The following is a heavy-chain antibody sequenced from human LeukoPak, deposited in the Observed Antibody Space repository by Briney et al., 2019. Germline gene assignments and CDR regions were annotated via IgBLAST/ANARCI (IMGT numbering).Heavy chain of an antibody. J-gene: IGHJ4*02. CDR2: INPNSGGT. D-gene: IGHD4-23*01. CDR3: ARLEGYGGNAYFDY. CDR1: GYTFTGYY. V-gene: IGHV1-2*06. Sequence: ASVKVSCKASGYTFTGYYMHWVRQAPGQGLEWMGRINPNSGGTNYAQKFQGRVTMTRDTSISTAYMELSRLRSDDTAVYYCARLEGYGGNAYFDYWGQGTLVTVSS.